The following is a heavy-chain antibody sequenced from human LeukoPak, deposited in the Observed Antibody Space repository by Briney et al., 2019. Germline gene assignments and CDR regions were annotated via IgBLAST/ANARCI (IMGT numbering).Heavy chain of an antibody. Sequence: GGSLRLSCAASGFTVSSNYMSWVRQAPGKGLEWVSVIYSGGSTYYADSVKGRFTISRDNSKNTLYLQMNSLRAEDTAVYYCAANHYGSGSYSYYYMDVWGKGTTVTVSS. V-gene: IGHV3-53*01. CDR2: IYSGGST. D-gene: IGHD3-10*01. CDR1: GFTVSSNY. J-gene: IGHJ6*03. CDR3: AANHYGSGSYSYYYMDV.